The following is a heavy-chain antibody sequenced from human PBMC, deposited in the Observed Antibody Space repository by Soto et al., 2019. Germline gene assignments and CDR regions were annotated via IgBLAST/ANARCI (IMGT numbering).Heavy chain of an antibody. CDR3: ARGPLPPPYDFWSGYPNWFDP. V-gene: IGHV1-18*01. CDR2: ISAYNGNT. J-gene: IGHJ5*02. CDR1: GYTFTSYG. Sequence: GASVKVSCKASGYTFTSYGISWVRQAPGQGLEWMGWISAYNGNTNYAQKLQGRVTMTTDTSTSTAYMELRSLRSDDTAVYYCARGPLPPPYDFWSGYPNWFDPWGQGTLVTVSS. D-gene: IGHD3-3*01.